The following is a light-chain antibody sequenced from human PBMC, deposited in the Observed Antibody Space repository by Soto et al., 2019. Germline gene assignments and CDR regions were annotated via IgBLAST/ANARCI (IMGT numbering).Light chain of an antibody. CDR1: QSVSSSY. J-gene: IGKJ1*01. CDR2: DAS. CDR3: QQYGSSGT. Sequence: EIVLTQSPGTLSLSPGERATLSCRASQSVSSSYLAWYQHNPGQAPRLLIFDASYRAAGIPARFRGSGSGTDFTLTIDSLEPEDFAVYYCQQYGSSGTFGQGTKVDIK. V-gene: IGKV3-20*01.